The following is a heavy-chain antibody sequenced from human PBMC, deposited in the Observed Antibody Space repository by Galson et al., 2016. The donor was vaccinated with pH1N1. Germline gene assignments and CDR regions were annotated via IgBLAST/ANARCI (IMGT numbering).Heavy chain of an antibody. CDR3: TKVLGNYEAFDL. J-gene: IGHJ5*02. CDR2: IKENGSEK. D-gene: IGHD1-7*01. CDR1: GFTFSHYW. Sequence: SLRLSCAASGFTFSHYWMSWVRQAPGKGLEWVANIKENGSEKYYLDSVKGRFTISRDNSKNTLYLQMNSLRAEDTALYYCTKVLGNYEAFDLWGQGTLVTVST. V-gene: IGHV3-7*03.